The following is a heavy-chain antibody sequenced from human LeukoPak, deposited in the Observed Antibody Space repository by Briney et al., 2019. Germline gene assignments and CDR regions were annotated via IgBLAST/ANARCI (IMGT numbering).Heavy chain of an antibody. V-gene: IGHV4-61*02. D-gene: IGHD1-14*01. J-gene: IGHJ3*02. CDR3: ARGGARRYQDAFDI. CDR2: IYTSGST. CDR1: GGSITSSSYY. Sequence: PSQTLSLTCTVSGGSITSSSYYWSWIRQPAGKGLEWIGRIYTSGSTNYNPSLKSRATISVDTSKNQFSLKLSSVTAADTAVYYCARGGARRYQDAFDIWGQGTTVTVSS.